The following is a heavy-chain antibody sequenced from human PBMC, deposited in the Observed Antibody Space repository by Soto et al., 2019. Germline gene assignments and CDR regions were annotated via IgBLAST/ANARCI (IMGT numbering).Heavy chain of an antibody. CDR1: GFTFSSYA. Sequence: AASGFTFSSYAMSWVRQAPGKGLEWVSAISGSGGSTYYADSVKGRFTISRDNSKNTLYLQMNSLRAEDTAVYYCAKAVSRYNWRQRPFDYWGQGTLVTVSS. D-gene: IGHD1-1*01. CDR2: ISGSGGST. CDR3: AKAVSRYNWRQRPFDY. J-gene: IGHJ4*02. V-gene: IGHV3-23*01.